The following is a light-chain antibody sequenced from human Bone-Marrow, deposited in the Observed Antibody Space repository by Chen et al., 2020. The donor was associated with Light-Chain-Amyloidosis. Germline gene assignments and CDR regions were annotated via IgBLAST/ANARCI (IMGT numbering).Light chain of an antibody. J-gene: IGKJ4*01. Sequence: EIVLTQSPDTLSLSPGEGANLSCRASQTISSNYLTWYQQKFGQAPRLLIYGSSSRATGIPDRFTGSGAGTDFTVTSNSLEPEYFVMYYCQQDGSSPLTFGGGTKVEIK. CDR2: GSS. CDR3: QQDGSSPLT. V-gene: IGKV3-20*01. CDR1: QTISSNY.